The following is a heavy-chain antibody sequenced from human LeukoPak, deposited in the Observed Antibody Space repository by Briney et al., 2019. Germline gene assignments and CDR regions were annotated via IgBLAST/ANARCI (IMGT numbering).Heavy chain of an antibody. CDR1: GGTFSSYA. D-gene: IGHD3-22*01. V-gene: IGHV1-69*05. J-gene: IGHJ3*02. CDR2: IIPIFGTA. Sequence: ASVKVSCKASGGTFSSYAISWVRQAPGQGLEWMGGIIPIFGTANYAQKFQGRVTITTDESTSTAYMELSSLRSEDTAVYYCARDRVSNGYKDAFDIWVQGTMVTVS. CDR3: ARDRVSNGYKDAFDI.